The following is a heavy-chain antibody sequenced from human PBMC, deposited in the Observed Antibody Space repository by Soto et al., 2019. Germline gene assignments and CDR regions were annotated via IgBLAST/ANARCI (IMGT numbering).Heavy chain of an antibody. CDR2: ISFDGSDK. CDR3: ASIVVMTTVDATY. Sequence: QVQLVESGGGVVQPGRSLRLSCAVSGFTFSSYDMHWVRQAPGKGLEWVALISFDGSDKKYADSVKGRFIIFRDNSKKTLYLQMNSLGVEDTAVYYCASIVVMTTVDATYWGQGTLVTVSS. J-gene: IGHJ4*02. D-gene: IGHD2-21*02. CDR1: GFTFSSYD. V-gene: IGHV3-30*03.